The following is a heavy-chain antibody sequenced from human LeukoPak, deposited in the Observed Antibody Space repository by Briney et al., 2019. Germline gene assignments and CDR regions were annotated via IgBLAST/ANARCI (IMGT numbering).Heavy chain of an antibody. CDR1: GGTFSSYA. Sequence: ASVKVSCKASGGTFSSYAISWVRQAPGQGLEWMGRIIPILGIANYAQKFQGRVTITADKSTSTAYMELSSLRSEDAAVYYCARGRHGYNSGAWYFDLWGRGTLVTVSS. J-gene: IGHJ2*01. CDR3: ARGRHGYNSGAWYFDL. V-gene: IGHV1-69*04. D-gene: IGHD5-24*01. CDR2: IIPILGIA.